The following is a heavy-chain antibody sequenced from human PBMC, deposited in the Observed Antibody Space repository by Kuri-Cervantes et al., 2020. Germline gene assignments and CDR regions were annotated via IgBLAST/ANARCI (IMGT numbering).Heavy chain of an antibody. CDR2: INHSGST. V-gene: IGHV4-34*01. J-gene: IGHJ4*02. D-gene: IGHD6-19*01. CDR3: ARGSSPGIAVAGPEGGYYFDY. CDR1: GRSFSGYY. Sequence: SETLSLTCSVYGRSFSGYYWNWIRQPPGKGLEWIGEINHSGSTTLKSRVTISVDTSKNQFSLKLSSVTAADTAVYYCARGSSPGIAVAGPEGGYYFDYWGQGTLVTVSS.